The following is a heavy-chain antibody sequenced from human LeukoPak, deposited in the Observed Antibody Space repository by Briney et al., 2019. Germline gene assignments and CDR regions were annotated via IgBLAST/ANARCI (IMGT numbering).Heavy chain of an antibody. V-gene: IGHV4-59*08. CDR2: IYYSGST. CDR3: ARHCGGDCYLDY. D-gene: IGHD2-21*02. CDR1: GGSISSYY. J-gene: IGHJ4*02. Sequence: TASETLSLTCTVSGGSISSYYWSWIRQPPGKGLEWIGYIYYSGSTNYNPSLKSRVTISVDTSKNQFSLKLSSVTAADTAVYYCARHCGGDCYLDYWGQGTLVTVSS.